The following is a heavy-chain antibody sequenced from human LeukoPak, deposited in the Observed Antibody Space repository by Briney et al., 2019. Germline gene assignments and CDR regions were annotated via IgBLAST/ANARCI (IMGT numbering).Heavy chain of an antibody. J-gene: IGHJ3*02. CDR3: TREGVDVFDI. V-gene: IGHV3-21*01. CDR1: GFTFSTYS. CDR2: ISSGSVHI. D-gene: IGHD3-10*01. Sequence: GGSLRLSCAASGFTFSTYSMNWVRRAPGKGLEWVSSISSGSVHIYYADSVKGRFTISRDNTKNSLYLQMNSLRAEDTAVYYCTREGVDVFDIWGQGTMVTVSS.